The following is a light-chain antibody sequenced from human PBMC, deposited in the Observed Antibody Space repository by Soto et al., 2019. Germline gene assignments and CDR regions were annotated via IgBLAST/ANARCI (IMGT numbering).Light chain of an antibody. J-gene: IGKJ1*01. V-gene: IGKV3-15*01. CDR3: QQYNNWPRT. CDR2: GAS. CDR1: QSVSSN. Sequence: EIVMTQSTATLSVSPGERATLSCRASQSVSSNLAWYQQKPGQAPRLLIYGASTRATGIPARFSGSGSGTEVTLTISSLQSEDFAVYYCQQYNNWPRTFGQGTKVEIK.